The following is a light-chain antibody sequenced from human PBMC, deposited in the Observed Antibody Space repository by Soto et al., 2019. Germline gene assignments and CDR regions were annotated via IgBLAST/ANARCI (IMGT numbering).Light chain of an antibody. CDR2: GAS. CDR1: QSVYNN. V-gene: IGKV3-20*01. Sequence: EIVMTQSPATLSVSPGERATLSCRASQSVYNNLAWYQQKPGQAPRLLIYGASSRATGIPDRFSGSGSGTDFTLTISRLEPGDFAVYYCQQYVTSPPGTFGQGTKVDI. J-gene: IGKJ1*01. CDR3: QQYVTSPPGT.